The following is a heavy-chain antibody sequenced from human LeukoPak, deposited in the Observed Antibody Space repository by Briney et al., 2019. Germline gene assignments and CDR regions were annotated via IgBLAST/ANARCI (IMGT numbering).Heavy chain of an antibody. CDR1: GYTFTSYG. D-gene: IGHD6-13*01. J-gene: IGHJ5*02. Sequence: ASVKVSCKASGYTFTSYGISWVRQAPGQGFEWMGWISAYNGNTNYAQKLQDRVTITTDTSTSTAYMELRSLRSDDTAVYYCARGIAAAGTVWFDPWGQGTLVTVSS. CDR3: ARGIAAAGTVWFDP. V-gene: IGHV1-18*01. CDR2: ISAYNGNT.